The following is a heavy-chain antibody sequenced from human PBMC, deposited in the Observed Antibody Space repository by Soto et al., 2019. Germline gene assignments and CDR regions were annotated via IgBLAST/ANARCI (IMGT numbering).Heavy chain of an antibody. CDR3: AREGYCGGDCFQRTLDNWFDP. V-gene: IGHV6-1*01. D-gene: IGHD2-21*02. Sequence: SQTLSLTCAISGDSVSSNSAAWNWIRQSPSRGLEWLGRTYYRSKWYNDYAVSVKSRITINPDTSKNQFSLQLNSVTPEDTAVYYCAREGYCGGDCFQRTLDNWFDPWGQGTLVTVSS. J-gene: IGHJ5*02. CDR2: TYYRSKWYN. CDR1: GDSVSSNSAA.